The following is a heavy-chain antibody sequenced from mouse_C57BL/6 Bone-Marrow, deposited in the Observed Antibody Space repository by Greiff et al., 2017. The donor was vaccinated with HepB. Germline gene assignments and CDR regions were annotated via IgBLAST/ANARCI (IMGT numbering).Heavy chain of an antibody. CDR3: TLIYYYGSSYWYFDV. V-gene: IGHV14-4*01. CDR2: IDPENGDT. J-gene: IGHJ1*03. CDR1: GFNIKDDY. D-gene: IGHD1-1*01. Sequence: EVQLQESGAELVRPGASVKLSCTASGFNIKDDYMHWVKQRPEQGLEWIGWIDPENGDTEYASKFQGKATITADTSSNTAYLQHSSLTSEDTAVYYCTLIYYYGSSYWYFDVWGTGTTVTVSS.